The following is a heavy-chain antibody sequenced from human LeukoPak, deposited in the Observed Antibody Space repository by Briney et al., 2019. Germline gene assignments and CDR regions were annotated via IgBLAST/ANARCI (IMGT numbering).Heavy chain of an antibody. CDR2: IHSSGNS. V-gene: IGHV4-39*01. CDR3: AKHEGSYYDKSGYTFDF. CDR1: TGSVNSGVYY. Sequence: SETLSLTCSVSTGSVNSGVYYWGWVRQPPGKGLEWIGSIHSSGNSYCNPSPKSRVTLSVDTSKNQFSLKLSSVTAADRAVYYCAKHEGSYYDKSGYTFDFWGLGTLVTVSS. D-gene: IGHD3-22*01. J-gene: IGHJ4*02.